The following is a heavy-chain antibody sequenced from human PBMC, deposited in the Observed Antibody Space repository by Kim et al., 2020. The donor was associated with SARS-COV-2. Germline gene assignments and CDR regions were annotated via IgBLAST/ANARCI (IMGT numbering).Heavy chain of an antibody. CDR2: INHSGST. Sequence: SETLSLTCAVYGGSFSGYYWSWIRQPPGKGLEWIGEINHSGSTNYNPSLKSRVTISVDTSKNQFSLKLSSVTAADTAVYYCARGLSRRYFDWLPRGNWFDPWGQGTLVTVSS. CDR3: ARGLSRRYFDWLPRGNWFDP. D-gene: IGHD3-9*01. CDR1: GGSFSGYY. J-gene: IGHJ5*02. V-gene: IGHV4-34*01.